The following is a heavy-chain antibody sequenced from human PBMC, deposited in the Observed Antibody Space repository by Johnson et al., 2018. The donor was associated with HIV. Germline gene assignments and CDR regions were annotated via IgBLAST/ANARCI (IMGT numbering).Heavy chain of an antibody. CDR1: GFAFNIYG. V-gene: IGHV3-30*02. CDR2: IRNDGTNK. D-gene: IGHD3/OR15-3a*01. CDR3: KGTESDAFDI. Sequence: QVQLVESGGGLVQPGGSLRLSCAASGFAFNIYGMHWVRQAPGKGLEWVAFIRNDGTNKYYVESVKGRFTISRDNSKNTLYLQMNSLRAEDTALYYCKGTESDAFDIWGHGTLVTVSS. J-gene: IGHJ3*02.